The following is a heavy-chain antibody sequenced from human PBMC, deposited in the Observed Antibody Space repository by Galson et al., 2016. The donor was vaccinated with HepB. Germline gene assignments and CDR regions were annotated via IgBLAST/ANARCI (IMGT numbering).Heavy chain of an antibody. CDR3: AKERLVRRIFDH. V-gene: IGHV3-23*01. Sequence: SLRLSCAASGFVFSNFGLSWVRQAPGKGLEWVASISTRRTTYYSDSVQGRFTIPRDNSNNTLYLQMNGLRAEDTAVYYCAKERLVRRIFDHWAQGTLLTVSS. CDR1: GFVFSNFG. D-gene: IGHD1-1*01. J-gene: IGHJ4*02. CDR2: ISTRRTT.